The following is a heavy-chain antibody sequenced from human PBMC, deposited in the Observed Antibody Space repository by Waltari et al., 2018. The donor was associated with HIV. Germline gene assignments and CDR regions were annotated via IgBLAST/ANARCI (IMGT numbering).Heavy chain of an antibody. V-gene: IGHV4-39*01. CDR1: GGSISSSSYY. Sequence: QLQLQESGPGLVKPSETLSLTCTVSGGSISSSSYYWGWIRQPPGKGLEWIGSIYYSGSTYYNPSLKSRVTISVDTSKNQFSLKLSSVTAADTAVYYCARGEMATIDAYFDYWGQGTLVTVSS. CDR3: ARGEMATIDAYFDY. J-gene: IGHJ4*02. CDR2: IYYSGST. D-gene: IGHD5-12*01.